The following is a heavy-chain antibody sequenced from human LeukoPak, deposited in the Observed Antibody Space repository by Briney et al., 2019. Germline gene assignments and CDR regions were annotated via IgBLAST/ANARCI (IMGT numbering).Heavy chain of an antibody. CDR1: GGSIDSNS. D-gene: IGHD3-16*01. CDR2: VYNSGNT. V-gene: IGHV4-59*08. CDR3: ARRNVLTEGEAFDI. Sequence: PSETLSLTCTVSGGSIDSNSWTWIRQPPGTGLEWIGYVYNSGNTNYNPSLRSRVTISIDASKNQFSLKLNSVTAADTAVYYCARRNVLTEGEAFDIWGQGTLVTVSS. J-gene: IGHJ3*02.